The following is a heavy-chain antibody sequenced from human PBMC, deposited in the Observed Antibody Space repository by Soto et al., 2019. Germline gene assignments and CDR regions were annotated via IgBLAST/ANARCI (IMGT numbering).Heavy chain of an antibody. CDR3: ARDFRDHGDSKGVDY. CDR1: GDSISSGAYY. V-gene: IGHV4-31*03. Sequence: PSETLSLTCTVSGDSISSGAYYWTWIRQHPGKGLEWIGYIYYSGTTYYNPSLKSRVTISIDTSKNQFSLKLSSVTAADTAVYYCARDFRDHGDSKGVDYWGQGALVTV. J-gene: IGHJ4*02. CDR2: IYYSGTT. D-gene: IGHD4-17*01.